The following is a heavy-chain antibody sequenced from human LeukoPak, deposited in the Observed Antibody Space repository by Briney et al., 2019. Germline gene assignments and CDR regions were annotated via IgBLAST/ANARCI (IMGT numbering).Heavy chain of an antibody. D-gene: IGHD5-12*01. CDR3: ARDPPDIVATINRFDY. J-gene: IGHJ4*02. V-gene: IGHV3-21*01. CDR1: GFIFSSYS. Sequence: PGGSLRPSCAASGFIFSSYSMNWVRQAPGKGLEWVSSISSSSSYIYYADSVKGRFTISRDNAKNSLYLQMNSLRAEDTAVYYCARDPPDIVATINRFDYWGQGTLVTVSS. CDR2: ISSSSSYI.